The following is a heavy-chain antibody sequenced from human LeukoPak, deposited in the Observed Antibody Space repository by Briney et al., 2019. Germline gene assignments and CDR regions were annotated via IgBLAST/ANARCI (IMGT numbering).Heavy chain of an antibody. J-gene: IGHJ4*02. CDR3: AQSYYYDSSGLN. D-gene: IGHD3-22*01. Sequence: WASVKVSCKASGYTFTGYYMHWVRQAPGQGLEWMGWINPNSGGTNYAQKFQGRVTMTRDTSISTAYMELSRLRSDDTAVYYCAQSYYYDSSGLNWGQGTLVTVSS. CDR2: INPNSGGT. V-gene: IGHV1-2*02. CDR1: GYTFTGYY.